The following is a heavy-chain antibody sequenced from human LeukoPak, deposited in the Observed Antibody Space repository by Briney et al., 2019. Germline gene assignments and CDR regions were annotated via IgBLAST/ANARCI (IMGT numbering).Heavy chain of an antibody. CDR3: AKGGTTVVDY. Sequence: GGSLRLSCGATGFTISSYWMHWVRQAPGKGLVWVSRINGDGSSTAYADSVKGRFTISRDNAKNTLYLQMNSLRAEDTAVYYCAKGGTTVVDYWGQGTLVTVSS. CDR1: GFTISSYW. D-gene: IGHD4-23*01. CDR2: INGDGSST. J-gene: IGHJ4*02. V-gene: IGHV3-74*03.